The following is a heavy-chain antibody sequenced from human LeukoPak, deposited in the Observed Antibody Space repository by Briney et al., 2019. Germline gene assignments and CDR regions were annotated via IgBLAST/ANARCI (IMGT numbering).Heavy chain of an antibody. CDR3: SRDPTTTARGYFDY. D-gene: IGHD5-18*01. J-gene: IGHJ4*02. V-gene: IGHV3-49*03. CDR1: GFTFSDYA. CDR2: IRSKAHGGTA. Sequence: GGSLRLSCTASGFTFSDYAMSWFRQAPGKGLDWVGFIRSKAHGGTAEYAASVKHRFTISRDDSKSIAYLQMNSLKIEDTAVYYCSRDPTTTARGYFDYWGQGTLVTVSS.